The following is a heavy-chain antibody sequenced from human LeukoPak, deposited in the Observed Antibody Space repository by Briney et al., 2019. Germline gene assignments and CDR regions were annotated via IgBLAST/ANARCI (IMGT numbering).Heavy chain of an antibody. CDR1: GYTFITYD. Sequence: GASVKVSCKTSGYTFITYDISWVRQAPGQGLEWMGWISAYNGNTNYAQKFQGRVTMTRDTSTSTVYMELSSLRSEDTAVYYCARSAQNGYWGAFDIWGQGTMVTVSS. CDR2: ISAYNGNT. V-gene: IGHV1-18*01. J-gene: IGHJ3*02. CDR3: ARSAQNGYWGAFDI. D-gene: IGHD3-16*01.